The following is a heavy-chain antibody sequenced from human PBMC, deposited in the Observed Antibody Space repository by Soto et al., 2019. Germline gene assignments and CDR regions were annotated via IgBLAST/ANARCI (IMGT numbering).Heavy chain of an antibody. D-gene: IGHD5-18*01. CDR3: ARLRRVGELWSHFDY. CDR1: GFTFSSYG. Sequence: GGSLRLSCAASGFTFSSYGMHWVRQAPGKGLEWVAVISYDGSNKYYADSVKGRFTISRDNSKNTLYLQMNSLRAEDTAVYYCARLRRVGELWSHFDYWGQGTLVTVPQ. V-gene: IGHV3-30*03. CDR2: ISYDGSNK. J-gene: IGHJ4*02.